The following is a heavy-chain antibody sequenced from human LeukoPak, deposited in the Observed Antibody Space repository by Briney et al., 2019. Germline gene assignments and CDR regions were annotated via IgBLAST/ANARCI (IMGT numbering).Heavy chain of an antibody. CDR1: GYTFTGYY. J-gene: IGHJ5*02. Sequence: VKVSCKASGYTFTGYYMHWVRQAPGQGLEWMGWINPNSGGTNYAQKFQGRVTMTRDTSISTAYMELSRLRSDDTAVYYCARDYYGSGRSFDPWGQGTLVTVSS. V-gene: IGHV1-2*02. D-gene: IGHD3-10*01. CDR3: ARDYYGSGRSFDP. CDR2: INPNSGGT.